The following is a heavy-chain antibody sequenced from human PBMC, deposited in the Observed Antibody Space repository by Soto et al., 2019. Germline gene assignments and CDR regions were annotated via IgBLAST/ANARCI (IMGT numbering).Heavy chain of an antibody. CDR2: ISAHNGNT. CDR3: ARGRYGDY. D-gene: IGHD1-1*01. CDR1: GYGFTTYG. V-gene: IGHV1-18*01. J-gene: IGHJ4*02. Sequence: QVHLVQSGAEVKKPGASVKVSCKGSGYGFTTYGITWVRQAPGQGLEWMAWISAHNGNTNYAQKLQGRVTVTRDTSTSTAYMELRRLRSDDPAVYYCARGRYGDYWGQGALVNVSS.